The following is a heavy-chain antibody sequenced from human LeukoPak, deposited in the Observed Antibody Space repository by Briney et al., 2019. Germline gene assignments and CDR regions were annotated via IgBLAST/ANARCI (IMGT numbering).Heavy chain of an antibody. CDR3: ARDRHVLLWFGELNYYGMDV. J-gene: IGHJ6*02. CDR1: GYTFTGYY. CDR2: INPNSGGT. V-gene: IGHV1-2*02. D-gene: IGHD3-10*01. Sequence: ASVKVSCKASGYTFTGYYIHWVRSAPGQGLAWMGWINPNSGGTNYAQKFQGRVTMTRDTSISTAYMELSRLRSDDTAVYYCARDRHVLLWFGELNYYGMDVWGQGTTVTVSS.